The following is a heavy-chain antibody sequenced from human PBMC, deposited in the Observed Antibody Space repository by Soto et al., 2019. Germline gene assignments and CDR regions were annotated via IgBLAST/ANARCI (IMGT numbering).Heavy chain of an antibody. CDR3: ASPGSWGNGDY. CDR2: IYYSGST. J-gene: IGHJ4*02. D-gene: IGHD7-27*01. Sequence: NPSETLSLTCTVSGGSISSSSYYWGWIRQPPGKGLEWIGSIYYSGSTYYNPSLKSRVTISVDTSKNQFSLKLSSVTAADTAVYYCASPGSWGNGDYWGQGTLVTVSS. V-gene: IGHV4-39*01. CDR1: GGSISSSSYY.